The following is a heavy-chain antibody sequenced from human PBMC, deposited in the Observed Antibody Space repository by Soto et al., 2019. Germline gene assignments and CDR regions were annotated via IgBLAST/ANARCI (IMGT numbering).Heavy chain of an antibody. CDR1: GFTFTSSA. D-gene: IGHD2-8*01. J-gene: IGHJ4*02. CDR2: IVVGSGNT. V-gene: IGHV1-58*02. Sequence: SVKVSCKASGFTFTSSAMQWVRQARGQRLEWIGWIVVGSGNTNYAQKFQERVTITRDMSTSTAYMELSSLRSEDTAVYYCAAGQGYCTNGVCYVKGFYFDYWGQGTLVTVSS. CDR3: AAGQGYCTNGVCYVKGFYFDY.